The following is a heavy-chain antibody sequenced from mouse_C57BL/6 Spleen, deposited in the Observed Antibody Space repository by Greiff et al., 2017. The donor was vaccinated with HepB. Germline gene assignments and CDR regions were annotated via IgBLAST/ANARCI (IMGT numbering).Heavy chain of an antibody. D-gene: IGHD1-1*01. CDR1: GYTFTSYG. CDR3: AHYYGSSFDV. V-gene: IGHV1-81*01. CDR2: IYPRSGNT. J-gene: IGHJ1*03. Sequence: VQLQQSGAELARPGASVKLSCKASGYTFTSYGISWVKQRTGQGLEWIGEIYPRSGNTYYNEQFKGKATLTADKSSSTAYMELRSLTSEDSAVYFCAHYYGSSFDVWGTGTTVTVSS.